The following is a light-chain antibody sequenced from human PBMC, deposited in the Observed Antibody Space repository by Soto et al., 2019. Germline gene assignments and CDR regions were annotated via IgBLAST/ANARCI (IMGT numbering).Light chain of an antibody. CDR3: QQYNNWLSWT. V-gene: IGKV3-15*01. CDR1: QRVSSN. J-gene: IGKJ1*01. Sequence: EIVMTQSPATLSVSPVERATLSCRASQRVSSNLAWYQQKPGQAPRLLIYGASTRATGMPAMFSVSVSGTEFTLTISSLQSEDFAVYYCQQYNNWLSWTFGQGTKVEIK. CDR2: GAS.